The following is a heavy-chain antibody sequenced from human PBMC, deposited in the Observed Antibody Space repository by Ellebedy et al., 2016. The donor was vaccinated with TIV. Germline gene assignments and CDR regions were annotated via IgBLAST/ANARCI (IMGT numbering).Heavy chain of an antibody. CDR3: ARARPGSSGYNDVTGGDY. CDR1: GYTFISYG. V-gene: IGHV1-18*01. Sequence: AASVKVSCKASGYTFISYGISWVRQAPGQGLEWMGWISAYNGNTNYAQTLQGRATMTADTSTSTAYMELRSKGSDDTAVYDCARARPGSSGYNDVTGGDYWGQGTQVTVSS. D-gene: IGHD3-22*01. J-gene: IGHJ4*02. CDR2: ISAYNGNT.